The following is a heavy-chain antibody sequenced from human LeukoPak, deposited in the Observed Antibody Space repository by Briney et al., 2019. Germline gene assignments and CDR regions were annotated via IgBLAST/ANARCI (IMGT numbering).Heavy chain of an antibody. CDR3: ANLDSSGYSVFDY. CDR2: IRYDGSNK. V-gene: IGHV3-30*02. Sequence: GGSLRLSCAESGFSFGSYGMHWVRQAPGKRLEWVAFIRYDGSNKYYADSVKGRFTISRDNSKNTLYLQMNSLRAEDTAVYYCANLDSSGYSVFDYWGQGTLVTVSS. D-gene: IGHD3-22*01. CDR1: GFSFGSYG. J-gene: IGHJ4*02.